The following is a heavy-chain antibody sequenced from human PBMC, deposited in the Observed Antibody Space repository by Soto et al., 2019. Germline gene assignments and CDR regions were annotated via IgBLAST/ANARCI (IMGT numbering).Heavy chain of an antibody. CDR1: GGSISSGGYY. Sequence: SETLSLTCTVSGGSISSGGYYWSWIRQHPGKGLEWIGYIYYSGSTYYNPSLKSRVTISVDTSKNQFSLKLSSVTAADTAVYYCAREGSIYCGGDCLHNWFDPWGQGTLVTVSS. J-gene: IGHJ5*02. D-gene: IGHD2-21*02. CDR3: AREGSIYCGGDCLHNWFDP. V-gene: IGHV4-31*03. CDR2: IYYSGST.